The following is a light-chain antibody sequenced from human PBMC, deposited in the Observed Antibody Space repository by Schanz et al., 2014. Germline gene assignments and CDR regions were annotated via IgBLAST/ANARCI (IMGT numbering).Light chain of an antibody. CDR3: STWDDILNGQGV. J-gene: IGLJ3*02. Sequence: QSVLTQPPSVSAAPGQKVTISCSGTSSNIGSSYVSWYQQFPGRAPKLLIYDNSKRPSGIPDRFSGSKSGTSASLAISGLQSDDEADYYCSTWDDILNGQGVFGGGTKLT. CDR1: SSNIGSSY. CDR2: DNS. V-gene: IGLV1-51*01.